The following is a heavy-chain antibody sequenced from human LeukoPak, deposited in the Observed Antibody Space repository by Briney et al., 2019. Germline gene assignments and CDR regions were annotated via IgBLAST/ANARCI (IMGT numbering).Heavy chain of an antibody. V-gene: IGHV3-48*02. Sequence: GGSLRLSCAASGFTVSRYSMNWARQAPGKGLEWISYISSSSGTIYYADSVKGRFTISRDNAKNSLYLQMNSLRDEDTAVYYCARGQSGSYPGVPFDIWGQGTMVTVSS. CDR3: ARGQSGSYPGVPFDI. CDR1: GFTVSRYS. D-gene: IGHD1-26*01. CDR2: ISSSSGTI. J-gene: IGHJ3*02.